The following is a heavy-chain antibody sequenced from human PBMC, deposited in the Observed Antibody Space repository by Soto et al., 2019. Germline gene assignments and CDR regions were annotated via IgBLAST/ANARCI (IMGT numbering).Heavy chain of an antibody. CDR2: INYSGST. Sequence: PSETLSLTCTVSGGSMSSGGHYWNWIRQHPGKGLEWIGYINYSGSTYYNPSLRSRVTISIDASKNQFSLKLRSVTAADAAVYHCAWDPITIVGLTILPAPFDLWGQGTTVTVTS. D-gene: IGHD3-3*01. CDR1: GGSMSSGGHY. J-gene: IGHJ3*01. CDR3: AWDPITIVGLTILPAPFDL. V-gene: IGHV4-31*03.